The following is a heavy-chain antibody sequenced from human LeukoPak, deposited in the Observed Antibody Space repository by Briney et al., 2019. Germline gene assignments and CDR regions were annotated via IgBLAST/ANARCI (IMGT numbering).Heavy chain of an antibody. J-gene: IGHJ4*02. V-gene: IGHV3-9*01. CDR2: ISWNSGSI. CDR1: GFTFDDYA. CDR3: AKDFSGYYFDY. Sequence: GGSLRLSCAASGFTFDDYAMHWVRQAPGKGLEWVSGISWNSGSIGYADSVKGRFTISRDNAKNSLYLQMNSLRAEDTALYYCAKDFSGYYFDYWGQGTLDTVSS.